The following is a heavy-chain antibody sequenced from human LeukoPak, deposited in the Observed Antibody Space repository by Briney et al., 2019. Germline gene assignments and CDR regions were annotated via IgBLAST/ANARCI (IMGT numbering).Heavy chain of an antibody. J-gene: IGHJ5*02. V-gene: IGHV1-2*02. CDR2: INPNSGRT. CDR1: GYTFTDYY. CDR3: ARTREYSSSWYFPPFDP. D-gene: IGHD6-13*01. Sequence: ASVKVSCKASGYTFTDYYIHWVRQAPGQGLEWMGWINPNSGRTNYAQNFQGRVTMTRDPSISTAYMELSGLTSNDTAVYYCARTREYSSSWYFPPFDPWGQGTLVTVSS.